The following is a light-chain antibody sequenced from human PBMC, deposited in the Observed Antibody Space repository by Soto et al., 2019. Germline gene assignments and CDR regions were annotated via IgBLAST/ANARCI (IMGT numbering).Light chain of an antibody. Sequence: EIVMTQSPATLSVSPGERATLSCRASQSVSNNLAWYQQRPGQAPRLLIYGASTRATGIPARFSGSGSGTEFTLTISSLQSEDFAVYYCQQYNNWPPRATFGGGITVEIK. V-gene: IGKV3-15*01. CDR2: GAS. CDR1: QSVSNN. J-gene: IGKJ4*01. CDR3: QQYNNWPPRAT.